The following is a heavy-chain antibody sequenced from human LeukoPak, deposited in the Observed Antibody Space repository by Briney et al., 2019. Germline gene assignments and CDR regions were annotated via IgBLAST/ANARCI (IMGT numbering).Heavy chain of an antibody. D-gene: IGHD5-24*01. CDR1: GFTVSSNY. CDR3: ARGRDGYTDDAFDI. CDR2: IYSGGST. J-gene: IGHJ3*02. Sequence: GGSLRLSCAASGFTVSSNYMSWVRQAPGKGLEWVSVIYSGGSTNYADSVKGRFTISRDNSKNTVYLQMNSLRAEDTAVYYCARGRDGYTDDAFDIWGQGTMVTVSS. V-gene: IGHV3-66*01.